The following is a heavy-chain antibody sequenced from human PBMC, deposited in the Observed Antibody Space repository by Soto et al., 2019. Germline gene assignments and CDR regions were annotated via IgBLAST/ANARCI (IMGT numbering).Heavy chain of an antibody. J-gene: IGHJ6*02. V-gene: IGHV3-33*01. CDR2: IWYDGSNK. CDR1: GFTFSSYG. Sequence: GGSLRLSCAASGFTFSSYGMHWVRQAPGKGLEWVAVIWYDGSNKYYADSVKGRFTISRDNSKNTLYLQMNSLRAEDTAVYYCARDEWGGRGDSSGYFPLYYYYGMDVWGQGTTVTVSS. D-gene: IGHD3-22*01. CDR3: ARDEWGGRGDSSGYFPLYYYYGMDV.